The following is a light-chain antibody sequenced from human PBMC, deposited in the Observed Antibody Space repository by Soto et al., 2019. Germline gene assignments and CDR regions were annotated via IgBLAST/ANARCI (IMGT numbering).Light chain of an antibody. J-gene: IGKJ4*01. Sequence: EVVMTQSPATLSVSPGERVSLSCRASQSVRSHLAWYQQKPGQAPSLLIFGASTRATGVPDRFSGGESGTEFTLTISSLQSEDVAVYFCQQYNDWPRTFGGGTKVDI. CDR2: GAS. CDR1: QSVRSH. CDR3: QQYNDWPRT. V-gene: IGKV3-15*01.